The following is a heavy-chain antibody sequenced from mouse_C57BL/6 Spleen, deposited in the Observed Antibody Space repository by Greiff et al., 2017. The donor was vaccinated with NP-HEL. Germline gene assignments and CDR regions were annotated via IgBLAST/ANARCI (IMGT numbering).Heavy chain of an antibody. CDR1: GYTFTDYN. CDR3: ARSYYDYDGGWFAY. J-gene: IGHJ3*01. Sequence: VQLQQSGPELVKPGASVKMSCKASGYTFTDYNMHWVKQSHGKSLEWIGYINPNNGGTSYNQKFKGKATLTVNKSSSTAYMELRSLTSEDSAVYYCARSYYDYDGGWFAYWGQGTLVTVSA. V-gene: IGHV1-22*01. D-gene: IGHD2-4*01. CDR2: INPNNGGT.